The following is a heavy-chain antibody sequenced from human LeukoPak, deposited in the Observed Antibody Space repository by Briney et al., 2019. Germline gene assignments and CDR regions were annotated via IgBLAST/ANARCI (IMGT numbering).Heavy chain of an antibody. CDR2: IYYSGST. CDR3: ARDRAIYGSGSYYPFDY. V-gene: IGHV4-59*12. CDR1: GGSISSYY. J-gene: IGHJ4*02. D-gene: IGHD3-10*01. Sequence: SETLSLTCTVSGGSISSYYWSWIRQPPGKGLEWIGYIYYSGSTNYNPSLKSRVTMSVDTSKNQFSLKLSSVPAADTAVYYCARDRAIYGSGSYYPFDYWGQGTLVTVSS.